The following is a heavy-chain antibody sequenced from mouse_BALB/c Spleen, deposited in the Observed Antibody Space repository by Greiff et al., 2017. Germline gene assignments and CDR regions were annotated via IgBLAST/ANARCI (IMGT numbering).Heavy chain of an antibody. CDR2: ITPSNGRT. Sequence: QVQLQQPGAELVKPGASVKLSCKASGYTFTSYWMDWVKQRPGQGLEWIGEITPSNGRTNYNEKFKSKATLTVDKSSSTAYMQLSSLTSEDSAVYYCAREARGYAMDYWGQGTSVTVSS. CDR3: AREARGYAMDY. J-gene: IGHJ4*01. CDR1: GYTFTSYW. V-gene: IGHV1S81*02.